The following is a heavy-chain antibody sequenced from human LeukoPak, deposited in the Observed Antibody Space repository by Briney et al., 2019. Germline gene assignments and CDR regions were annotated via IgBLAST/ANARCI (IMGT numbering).Heavy chain of an antibody. CDR3: AKAPSYQLLYFDY. Sequence: GGSLRLSCAASGFTFSSYAMSWVRQAPGKGLEWVSAISGSGGSTCYADSVKGRFTISRDNSKNTLYLQMNSLRAEDTAVYYCAKAPSYQLLYFDYWGQGTLVTVSS. CDR1: GFTFSSYA. D-gene: IGHD2-2*01. J-gene: IGHJ4*02. CDR2: ISGSGGST. V-gene: IGHV3-23*01.